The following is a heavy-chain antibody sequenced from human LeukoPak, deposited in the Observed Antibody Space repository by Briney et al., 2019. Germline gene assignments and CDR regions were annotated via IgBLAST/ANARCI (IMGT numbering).Heavy chain of an antibody. J-gene: IGHJ5*02. Sequence: GGSLRLSCAASGFTFSSYWMHWVRQAPGKGLVWVSYINSDGSSTSYADSVKGRFTISRDNAKNTLYLQMSRLRSDDTAVYYCARDREWELPSNWFDPWGQGTLVTVSS. CDR2: INSDGSST. V-gene: IGHV3-74*01. CDR1: GFTFSSYW. CDR3: ARDREWELPSNWFDP. D-gene: IGHD1-26*01.